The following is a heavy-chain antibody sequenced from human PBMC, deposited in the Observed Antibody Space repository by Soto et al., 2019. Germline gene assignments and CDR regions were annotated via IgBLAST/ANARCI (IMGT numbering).Heavy chain of an antibody. CDR3: ASQKGHYDSSGYYLVYYFDY. CDR1: GGSISSYY. D-gene: IGHD3-22*01. Sequence: ASETLSLTCTVSGGSISSYYWSWIRQPPGKGLEWIGYISYSGSTNYNPSLKSRVTISVDTSKNQFSLKLSSVTAADTAVYYCASQKGHYDSSGYYLVYYFDYWGQGTLVTVSS. J-gene: IGHJ4*02. V-gene: IGHV4-59*08. CDR2: ISYSGST.